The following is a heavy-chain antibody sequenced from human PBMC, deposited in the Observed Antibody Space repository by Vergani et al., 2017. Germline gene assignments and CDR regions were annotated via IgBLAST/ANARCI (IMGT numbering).Heavy chain of an antibody. V-gene: IGHV4-34*01. Sequence: QVQLQQWGGGMLKPSETLSLTCVVNGGSFTSYHWTWIRQSPGEGLEWVGDIDHTGRPDYNLSLKSRLTISVEKCGNQFSLTLNSVTATDTAIYFCARVNTETNCHLYYYYYMDVWGQGTAVTVS. CDR3: ARVNTETNCHLYYYYYMDV. CDR2: IDHTGRP. J-gene: IGHJ6*03. CDR1: GGSFTSYH. D-gene: IGHD4-11*01.